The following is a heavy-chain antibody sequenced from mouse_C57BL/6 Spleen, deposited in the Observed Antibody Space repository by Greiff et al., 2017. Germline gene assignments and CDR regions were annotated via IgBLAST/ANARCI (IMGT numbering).Heavy chain of an antibody. CDR2: INPSTGGT. V-gene: IGHV1-42*01. CDR1: GYSFTGYY. CDR3: ASYIPFAY. J-gene: IGHJ3*01. D-gene: IGHD1-3*01. Sequence: EVQLQQSGPELVKPGASVKISCKASGYSFTGYYMNWVKQSPEKSLEWIGEINPSTGGTTYNQKFKAKATLTVDKSSSTAYMQLKSLTSDDSAVYYCASYIPFAYWGQGTLVTVSA.